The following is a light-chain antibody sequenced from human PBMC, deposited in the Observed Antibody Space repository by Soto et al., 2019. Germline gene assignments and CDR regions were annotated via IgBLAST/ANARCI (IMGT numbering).Light chain of an antibody. CDR1: QSISSH. V-gene: IGKV3-11*01. CDR3: QQRINWPLT. Sequence: EIVLTQSPATLSLSPGERAPLSCRASQSISSHLAWYQQKPGQAPRLLIYGASNRATGIPARFSGSGSGTDFTLTISSLEPEDFAVYYCQQRINWPLTFGGGTKVEIK. J-gene: IGKJ4*01. CDR2: GAS.